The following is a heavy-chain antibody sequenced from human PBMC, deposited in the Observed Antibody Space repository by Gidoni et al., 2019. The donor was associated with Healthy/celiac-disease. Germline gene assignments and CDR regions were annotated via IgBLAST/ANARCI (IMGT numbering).Heavy chain of an antibody. CDR3: ARGSYARDAFDI. CDR1: GFPFDDYA. D-gene: IGHD1-26*01. V-gene: IGHV3-9*01. J-gene: IGHJ3*02. Sequence: EVQLVESGGGLVQPGRSLRLSCAASGFPFDDYAMHWVRQAPGKCLEWVSGISWNSGSIGYADSVKGRVTISRDNAKNSLYLQMNSRRAEDTALYYCARGSYARDAFDIWGQGTMVTVSS. CDR2: ISWNSGSI.